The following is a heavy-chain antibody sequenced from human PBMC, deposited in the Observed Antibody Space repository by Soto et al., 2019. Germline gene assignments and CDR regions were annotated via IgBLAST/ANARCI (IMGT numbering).Heavy chain of an antibody. CDR2: IKQDGSEK. Sequence: GGSLRLSCAASGFTFSSYWMSWVRQAQGKGLEWVANIKQDGSEKYYVDSVKGRFTISRDNAKNSLYLQMNSLRAEDTAVYYCARDAFKNIDWLIYGSYGYFDYWGQGTLVTVSS. D-gene: IGHD3-9*01. J-gene: IGHJ4*02. CDR1: GFTFSSYW. CDR3: ARDAFKNIDWLIYGSYGYFDY. V-gene: IGHV3-7*01.